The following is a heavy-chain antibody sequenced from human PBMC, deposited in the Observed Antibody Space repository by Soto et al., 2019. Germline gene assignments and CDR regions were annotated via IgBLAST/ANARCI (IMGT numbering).Heavy chain of an antibody. V-gene: IGHV3-74*01. CDR3: ARDPPRHIAVAGTIDY. Sequence: GGSLRLSCAASGFTFSSYWMHWVRQAPGKGLVWVSRINSDGSSTSYADSVKGRFTISRDNAKNTLYLQMNSLRAEDTVVYYCARDPPRHIAVAGTIDYWGQGTLVTVSS. CDR2: INSDGSST. CDR1: GFTFSSYW. J-gene: IGHJ4*02. D-gene: IGHD6-19*01.